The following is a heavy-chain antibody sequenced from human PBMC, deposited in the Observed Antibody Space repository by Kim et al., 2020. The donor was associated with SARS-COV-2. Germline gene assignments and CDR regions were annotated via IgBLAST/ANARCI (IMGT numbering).Heavy chain of an antibody. Sequence: GGSLRLSCAASGFTFSSYGMHWVRQAPGKGLEWVAVISYDGSNKYYADSVKGRFTISRDNSKNTLYLQMNNLRAEDTAVYYCAKEIPIEYDFWSGYYLGFDDWGQGTLVTVSS. CDR3: AKEIPIEYDFWSGYYLGFDD. J-gene: IGHJ4*02. V-gene: IGHV3-30*18. CDR1: GFTFSSYG. CDR2: ISYDGSNK. D-gene: IGHD3-3*01.